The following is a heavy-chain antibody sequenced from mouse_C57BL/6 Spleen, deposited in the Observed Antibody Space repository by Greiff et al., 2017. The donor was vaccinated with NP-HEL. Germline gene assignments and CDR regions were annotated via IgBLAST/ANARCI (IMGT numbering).Heavy chain of an antibody. D-gene: IGHD3-3*01. CDR3: ARGEGTMDY. J-gene: IGHJ2*01. CDR1: GYSITSGYY. Sequence: DVQLQESGPGLVKPSQSLSLTCSVTGYSITSGYYWNWIRQFPGNKLEWMGYISYDGSNNYNPSLKNRISITRDTSKNQFFLKLNSVTTEDTATYYCARGEGTMDYWGQGTTLTVSS. CDR2: ISYDGSN. V-gene: IGHV3-6*01.